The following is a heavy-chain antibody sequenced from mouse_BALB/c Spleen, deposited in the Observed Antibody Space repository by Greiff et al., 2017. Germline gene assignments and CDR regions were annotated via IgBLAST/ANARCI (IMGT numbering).Heavy chain of an antibody. CDR3: ERGDGNYTYYAMDY. CDR1: GFTFSSFG. Sequence: DVMLVESGGGLVQPGGSRKLSCAASGFTFSSFGMHWVRQAPEKGLEWVAYISSGSSTIYYADTVTGRFTISRDNPKNTLFLQMTSLSSEDTAMYYCERGDGNYTYYAMDYGGQGTSVTVSS. D-gene: IGHD2-1*01. J-gene: IGHJ4*01. CDR2: ISSGSSTI. V-gene: IGHV5-17*02.